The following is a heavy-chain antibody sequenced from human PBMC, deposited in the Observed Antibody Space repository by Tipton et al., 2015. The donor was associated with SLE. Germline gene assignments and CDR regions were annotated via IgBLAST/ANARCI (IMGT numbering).Heavy chain of an antibody. CDR2: IYYSGST. Sequence: TLSLTCTVSGGSISSSSYYWGWIRQPPGKGLEWIGSIYYSGSTYYNPSLKSRVTISVDTSKNQFSLKLSSVTAADTAVYYCARVPINSRIEAFDIWGQGTMVTVSS. J-gene: IGHJ3*02. CDR3: ARVPINSRIEAFDI. CDR1: GGSISSSSYY. D-gene: IGHD1-1*01. V-gene: IGHV4-39*07.